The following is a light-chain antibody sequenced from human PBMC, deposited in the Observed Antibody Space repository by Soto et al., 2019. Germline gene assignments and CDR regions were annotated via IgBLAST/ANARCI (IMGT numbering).Light chain of an antibody. CDR1: IGAGYG. CDR3: QSFDNSLSGWV. CDR2: SNN. Sequence: QPVLTQPPSVSGAPGQRVIISCTNIGAGYGVHWYQQLPGTTPKLLIYSNNNRPSGVPDRFSGSNSGTSASLAVTGLQAEDEADYYCQSFDNSLSGWVFGGGTKLTVL. V-gene: IGLV1-40*01. J-gene: IGLJ3*02.